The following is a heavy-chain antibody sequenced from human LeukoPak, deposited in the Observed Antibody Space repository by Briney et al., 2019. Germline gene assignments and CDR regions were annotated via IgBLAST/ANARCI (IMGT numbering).Heavy chain of an antibody. CDR3: ARVDSSGYYYRAEYFQH. J-gene: IGHJ1*01. CDR2: ISSSGSTI. D-gene: IGHD3-22*01. Sequence: PGGSLRLSRAASGFTFSDYYMSWIRRAPGKGLEWVSYISSSGSTIYYADSVKGRFTISRDNAKNSLYLQMNSLRAEDTAVYYCARVDSSGYYYRAEYFQHWGQGTLVTVSS. V-gene: IGHV3-11*04. CDR1: GFTFSDYY.